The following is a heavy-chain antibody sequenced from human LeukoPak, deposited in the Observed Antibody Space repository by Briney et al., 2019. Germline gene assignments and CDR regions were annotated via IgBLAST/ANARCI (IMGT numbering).Heavy chain of an antibody. Sequence: GGSLRLSCAASGFTFSSYSMNWARQAPGKGLEWVSSISSSSSYIYYADSVKGRFTISRDNAKNSLYLQMNSLRAEDTAVYYCARDTPYCGGDCYSSDAFDIWGQGTMVTVSS. CDR1: GFTFSSYS. CDR2: ISSSSSYI. V-gene: IGHV3-21*01. D-gene: IGHD2-21*02. J-gene: IGHJ3*02. CDR3: ARDTPYCGGDCYSSDAFDI.